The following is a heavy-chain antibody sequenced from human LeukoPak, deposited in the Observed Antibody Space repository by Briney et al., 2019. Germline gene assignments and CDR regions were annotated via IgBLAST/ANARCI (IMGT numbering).Heavy chain of an antibody. J-gene: IGHJ6*03. CDR1: GFTFSSYW. Sequence: GGSLRLSCAASGFTFSSYWMSWVRQAPGKGLEWVANIKQGGSEKYYVDSVKGRFTISRDSAKNSLYLQMNSLRAEDTAVYYCARDQTYYDFWSGYRYYYYMDVWGKGTTVTVSS. CDR3: ARDQTYYDFWSGYRYYYYMDV. D-gene: IGHD3-3*01. CDR2: IKQGGSEK. V-gene: IGHV3-7*01.